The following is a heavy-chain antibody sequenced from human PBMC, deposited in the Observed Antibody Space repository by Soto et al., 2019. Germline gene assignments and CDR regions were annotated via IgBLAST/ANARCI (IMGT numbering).Heavy chain of an antibody. J-gene: IGHJ5*02. CDR1: GFTVSSNY. V-gene: IGHV3-53*01. CDR3: ARTNPYNWFDP. Sequence: GGSLRLSCAASGFTVSSNYMSWVRQAPGKGLEWVSVIYSGGSTYYADSVKGRFTISRDNSKNTLYLQMNSLRAEDTAVYYCARTNPYNWFDPWGQGTLVTVSS. CDR2: IYSGGST.